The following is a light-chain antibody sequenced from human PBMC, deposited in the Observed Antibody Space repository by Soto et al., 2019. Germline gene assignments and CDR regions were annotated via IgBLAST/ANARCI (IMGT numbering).Light chain of an antibody. CDR1: QGVRSA. CDR2: DAS. J-gene: IGKJ4*01. CDR3: QQFHSLALT. V-gene: IGKV1-13*02. Sequence: AIQLTQSPSSLSASVGDRVTITCRASQGVRSALAWYQHKPGRGPRLLIYDASTLQSGVPSRFSGSGSGTDFTLTISSLQPEDFAPYYCQQFHSLALTFGGGTKLE.